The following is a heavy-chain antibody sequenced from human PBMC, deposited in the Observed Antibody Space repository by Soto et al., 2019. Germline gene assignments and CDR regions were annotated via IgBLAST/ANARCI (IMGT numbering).Heavy chain of an antibody. Sequence: PGGSLRLSCAASGFPFSSYSMNWVRQAPGKGLEWVSSISSSSSYIYYADSVKGRFTISRDNAKNSLYLQMNSLRAEDTAVYYCARDQGGGDGYCSGGSCYAGYYYYMDVWGKGTTVTVSS. D-gene: IGHD2-15*01. CDR3: ARDQGGGDGYCSGGSCYAGYYYYMDV. CDR2: ISSSSSYI. V-gene: IGHV3-21*04. CDR1: GFPFSSYS. J-gene: IGHJ6*03.